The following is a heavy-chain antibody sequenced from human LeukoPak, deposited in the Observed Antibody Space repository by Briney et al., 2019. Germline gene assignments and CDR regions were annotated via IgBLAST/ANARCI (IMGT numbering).Heavy chain of an antibody. CDR3: ARGFYGDYVFDY. J-gene: IGHJ4*02. D-gene: IGHD4-17*01. Sequence: PGGSLRLSCAASGFTFSSYSMNWVRQAPGKGLEWVSSISSSSSYIYYADSVKGRFTISRDNAKNSLYLQMNSLRAEDTAVYYCARGFYGDYVFDYWGQGTLVTVSS. CDR1: GFTFSSYS. CDR2: ISSSSSYI. V-gene: IGHV3-21*01.